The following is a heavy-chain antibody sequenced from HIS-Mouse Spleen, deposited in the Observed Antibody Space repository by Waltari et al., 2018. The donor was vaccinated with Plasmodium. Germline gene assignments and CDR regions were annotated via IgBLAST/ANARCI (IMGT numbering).Heavy chain of an antibody. D-gene: IGHD3-16*01. Sequence: QVQLVASGGGAVQPGGSLRLSCSASGFTFRSYGMHWVRQAPGKGLCWVAVISYDGSNKYYADSVKGRFTISRDNSKNTLYLQMNSLRAEDTAVYYCAKAQGVINFDYWGQGTLVTVSS. CDR3: AKAQGVINFDY. CDR2: ISYDGSNK. CDR1: GFTFRSYG. J-gene: IGHJ4*02. V-gene: IGHV3-30*18.